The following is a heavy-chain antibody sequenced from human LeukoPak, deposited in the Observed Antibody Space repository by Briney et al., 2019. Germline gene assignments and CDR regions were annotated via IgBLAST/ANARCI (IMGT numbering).Heavy chain of an antibody. D-gene: IGHD3-16*01. CDR3: ARDLAGGTYYYYYGMDV. Sequence: GGSLRLSCAASGYTFTSYYMHWVRQAPGQGLEWMGIINPSGGSTSYAQKFQGRVTMTRDTSTSTVYMELSSLRSEDTAVYYCARDLAGGTYYYYYGMDVWGQGTTVTVSS. V-gene: IGHV1-46*01. J-gene: IGHJ6*02. CDR2: INPSGGST. CDR1: GYTFTSYY.